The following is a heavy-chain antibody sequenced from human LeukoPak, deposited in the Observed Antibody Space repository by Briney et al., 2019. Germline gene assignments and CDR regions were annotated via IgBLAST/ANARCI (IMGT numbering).Heavy chain of an antibody. CDR3: AKDLHYGSADY. V-gene: IGHV3-43D*03. D-gene: IGHD3-10*01. Sequence: GGSLRLSCAASGFTFDDYAMHWVRQAPGKGLEWVSLISWDGGSTYYADSVKGRFTISRDNAKNSLYLQINSLRAEDTAVYYCAKDLHYGSADYWGQGTLVTVSS. CDR2: ISWDGGST. CDR1: GFTFDDYA. J-gene: IGHJ4*02.